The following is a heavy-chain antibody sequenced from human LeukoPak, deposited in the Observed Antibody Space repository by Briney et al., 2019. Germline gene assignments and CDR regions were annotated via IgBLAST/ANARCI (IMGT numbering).Heavy chain of an antibody. J-gene: IGHJ4*02. CDR3: AKSTSFYLDS. Sequence: GSLRLSCAASGFMFSNYAMTWVRQAPGKGLESISVISGSGDATNYADSVKGRFTISRDNLQMNSLRAEDTAVYYCAKSTSFYLDSWGQGTLVTVSS. V-gene: IGHV3-23*01. CDR1: GFMFSNYA. CDR2: ISGSGDAT.